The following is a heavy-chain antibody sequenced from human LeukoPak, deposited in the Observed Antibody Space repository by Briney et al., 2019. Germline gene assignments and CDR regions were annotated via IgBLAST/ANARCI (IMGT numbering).Heavy chain of an antibody. D-gene: IGHD3-16*01. Sequence: PGGSLRLSCAASGFTFSSYSMNWVRQAPGKGLGWVSYISSSSSTIYYADSVKGRFTISRDNAKNSLYLQMNSLRAEDTAVYYCASLLGGPMDWFDPWGQGTLVTVSS. J-gene: IGHJ5*02. CDR1: GFTFSSYS. CDR3: ASLLGGPMDWFDP. CDR2: ISSSSSTI. V-gene: IGHV3-48*01.